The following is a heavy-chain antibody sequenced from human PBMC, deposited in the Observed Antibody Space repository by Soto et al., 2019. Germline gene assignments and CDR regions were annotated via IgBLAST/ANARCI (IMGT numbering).Heavy chain of an antibody. CDR3: ARETSDFWSGWTSYGMDV. Sequence: QVQLQESGPGLVKPSETLSLTCTVSGGSISSYYWSWIRQPPGKGLEWIGYIYYSGSTNYNPSLKSRVTISVDTSKTQLSLKLSSVTAADTAVYYCARETSDFWSGWTSYGMDVWGQGTTVTVSS. V-gene: IGHV4-59*01. J-gene: IGHJ6*02. D-gene: IGHD3-3*01. CDR1: GGSISSYY. CDR2: IYYSGST.